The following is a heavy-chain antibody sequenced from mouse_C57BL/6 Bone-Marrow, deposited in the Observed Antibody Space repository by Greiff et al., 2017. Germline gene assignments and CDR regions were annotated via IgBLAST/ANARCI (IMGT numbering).Heavy chain of an antibody. CDR2: INPNNGGT. D-gene: IGHD2-3*01. J-gene: IGHJ3*01. CDR1: GYTFTDYY. V-gene: IGHV1-26*01. CDR3: ERMDDGYPSWFAY. Sequence: EVQLQQSGPELVKPGASVKISCKASGYTFTDYYMNWVKQSHGKSLEWIGDINPNNGGTSYNQKFKGKATLTVDKSSSTAYMELRSLTSEDSAVYYCERMDDGYPSWFAYWGQGTLVTVSA.